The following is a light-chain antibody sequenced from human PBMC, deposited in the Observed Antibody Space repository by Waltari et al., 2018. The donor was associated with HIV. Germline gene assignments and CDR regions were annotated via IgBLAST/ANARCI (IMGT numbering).Light chain of an antibody. V-gene: IGLV3-19*01. Sequence: SSELTQDPAVSVALGQTVRITCQGDSLRSYYASWYQQKPGQAPVLVIYGKNNRPSGIPDRFSGCSSGNPASLTITGAQAEDEADDYCNSRDSSGNHWVFGGGTKLTVL. CDR1: SLRSYY. CDR2: GKN. J-gene: IGLJ3*02. CDR3: NSRDSSGNHWV.